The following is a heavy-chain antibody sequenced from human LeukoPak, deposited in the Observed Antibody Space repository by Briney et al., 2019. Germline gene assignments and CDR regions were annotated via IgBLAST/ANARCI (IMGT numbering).Heavy chain of an antibody. V-gene: IGHV3-48*01. Sequence: GGSLRLSCAASGFTFSSYSMNWVRQAPGKGLEWVSYISSSSSTIYYADSVKGRFTISRDNAKNSLYLQMNSLRAEDTAMYYCARGLGSGRHAFDIWGQGTMVTVSS. D-gene: IGHD3-10*01. CDR3: ARGLGSGRHAFDI. CDR2: ISSSSSTI. CDR1: GFTFSSYS. J-gene: IGHJ3*02.